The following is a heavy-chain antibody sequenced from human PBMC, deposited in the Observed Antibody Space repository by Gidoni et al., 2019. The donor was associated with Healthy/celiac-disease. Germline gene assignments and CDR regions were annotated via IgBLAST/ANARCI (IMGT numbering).Heavy chain of an antibody. Sequence: VQLLASGGGLVQPGGSLRLSCAASGFTFSSDAMSWVRQAPGKGRECVSAISGSGGSTYYADSVKGRFTISRDNSKNTLYLQMNSLRAEDTAVYYCAKWDTAKDPFDYWGQGTLVTVSS. J-gene: IGHJ4*02. D-gene: IGHD5-18*01. CDR3: AKWDTAKDPFDY. V-gene: IGHV3-23*01. CDR2: ISGSGGST. CDR1: GFTFSSDA.